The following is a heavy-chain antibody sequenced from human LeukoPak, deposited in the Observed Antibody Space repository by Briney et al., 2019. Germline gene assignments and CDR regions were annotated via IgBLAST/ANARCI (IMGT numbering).Heavy chain of an antibody. CDR1: GFTFNNYA. CDR2: ISGSGGST. V-gene: IGHV3-23*01. Sequence: PGGSLRLSCAVSGFTFNNYAMSWVRQAPGKGLEWVSGISGSGGSTYYADSVKGRFTISRDNAKNSLYLQMNSLRAEDTAVYYCARDLRFLEWLSPFDYWGQGTLVTVSS. J-gene: IGHJ4*02. D-gene: IGHD3-3*01. CDR3: ARDLRFLEWLSPFDY.